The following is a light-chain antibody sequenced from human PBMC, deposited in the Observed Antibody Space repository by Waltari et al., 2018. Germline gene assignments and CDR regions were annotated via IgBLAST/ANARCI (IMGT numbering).Light chain of an antibody. J-gene: IGKJ4*01. CDR3: QQYYSTLLT. V-gene: IGKV4-1*01. Sequence: SVLYTSNIKNYLAWYQQKPGQPPKLLIYWASTRESGVPDRFSGSGSGTDFTLTISSLQAEDVAVYYCQQYYSTLLTFGGGTKVEIK. CDR1: SVLYTSNIKNY. CDR2: WAS.